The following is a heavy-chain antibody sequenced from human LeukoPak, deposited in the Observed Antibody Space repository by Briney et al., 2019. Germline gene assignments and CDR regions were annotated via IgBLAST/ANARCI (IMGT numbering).Heavy chain of an antibody. V-gene: IGHV1-69*04. CDR1: GGTFSSYA. J-gene: IGHJ2*01. CDR2: IIPILGIA. D-gene: IGHD3-10*01. CDR3: ARVKTGSGSYYRPPWYFDL. Sequence: SVKVPCKASGGTFSSYAISWVRQAPGQGLEWMGRIIPILGIANYAQKFQGRVTITAGKSTSTAYMELSSLRSEDTAVYYCARVKTGSGSYYRPPWYFDLWGRGTLVTVSS.